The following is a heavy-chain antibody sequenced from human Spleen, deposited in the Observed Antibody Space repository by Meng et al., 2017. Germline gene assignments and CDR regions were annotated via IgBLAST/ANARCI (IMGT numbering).Heavy chain of an antibody. CDR3: AREWQQLVGGGMDV. CDR2: ISSSGSTI. D-gene: IGHD6-13*01. CDR1: GFAFSDYY. J-gene: IGHJ6*02. V-gene: IGHV3-11*01. Sequence: GGSLRLSCAASGFAFSDYYMSWIRQAPGKGLEWVSYISSSGSTIYYADSVKGRFTISRDNAKNSPYLQMDSLRAEDTAVYYCAREWQQLVGGGMDVWGQGTTVTVSS.